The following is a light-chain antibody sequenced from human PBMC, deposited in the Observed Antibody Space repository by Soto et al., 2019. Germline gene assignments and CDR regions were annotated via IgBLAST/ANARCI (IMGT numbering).Light chain of an antibody. CDR1: QSVSSSY. V-gene: IGKV3-20*01. Sequence: EIVLTKSPGTLSLSPGERATLSCRASQSVSSSYLAWYQQKPGQAPRLLIYGASSRATGIPDRFSGSGSGTDFTLTISRLEPEDFAVYYCQQYGISPWTFGQGTKVDIK. CDR3: QQYGISPWT. CDR2: GAS. J-gene: IGKJ1*01.